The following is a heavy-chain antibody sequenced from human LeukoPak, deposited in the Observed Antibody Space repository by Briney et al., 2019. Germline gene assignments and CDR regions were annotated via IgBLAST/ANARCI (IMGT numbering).Heavy chain of an antibody. CDR1: GGTFSSYA. CDR2: IIPIFGTA. V-gene: IGHV1-69*05. J-gene: IGHJ3*02. Sequence: ASVKVSCKASGGTFSSYAISWVRQAPGQGLEWMGGIIPIFGTANYAQKFQGRVTITTDESTSTAYMELSSLRSEDTAVYYCARDLAGPPQEAFDIWGQGTVVTVSS. CDR3: ARDLAGPPQEAFDI.